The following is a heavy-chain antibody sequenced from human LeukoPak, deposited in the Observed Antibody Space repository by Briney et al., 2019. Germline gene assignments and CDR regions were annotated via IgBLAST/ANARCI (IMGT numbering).Heavy chain of an antibody. CDR1: GGTFSSYA. V-gene: IGHV1-69*05. J-gene: IGHJ4*02. Sequence: SVKVSCKASGGTFSSYAISWVRQAHGQGLEWMGGIIPIFGTANYAQKFQGRVTITTDESTSTAYMELSSLRSEDTAVYYCARVSDCGGDCYFFDYWGQGTLVTVSS. D-gene: IGHD2-21*02. CDR2: IIPIFGTA. CDR3: ARVSDCGGDCYFFDY.